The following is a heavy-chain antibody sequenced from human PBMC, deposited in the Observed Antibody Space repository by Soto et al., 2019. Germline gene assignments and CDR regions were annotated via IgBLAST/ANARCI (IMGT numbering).Heavy chain of an antibody. V-gene: IGHV3-15*01. CDR1: GFTFINAW. CDR3: TTDRNC. Sequence: PWGSLRLSCAASGFTFINAWINWFRQTPGKGLEWVVRIKSKADGGTTDDAAPVKGRFTISRDDSKNTLYLQMNSLKTEDTAVYYCTTDRNCWGQGTLVTVSS. D-gene: IGHD1-1*01. CDR2: IKSKADGGTT. J-gene: IGHJ4*02.